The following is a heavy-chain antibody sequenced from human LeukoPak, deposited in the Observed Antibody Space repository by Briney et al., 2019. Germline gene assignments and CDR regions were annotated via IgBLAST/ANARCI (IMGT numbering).Heavy chain of an antibody. J-gene: IGHJ4*02. V-gene: IGHV3-9*01. CDR1: GFTFDNYA. D-gene: IGHD6-19*01. CDR3: ANGRSSGWYRGPHKYYFDY. CDR2: ISWKGGSI. Sequence: GGSLRLSCAASGFTFDNYAMHWVRQPPGKGLEWVSGISWKGGSIGYADSVKGRFTISRDNAKNSLYLQMNSLRAEDTALYYCANGRSSGWYRGPHKYYFDYWGQGTLVTVSS.